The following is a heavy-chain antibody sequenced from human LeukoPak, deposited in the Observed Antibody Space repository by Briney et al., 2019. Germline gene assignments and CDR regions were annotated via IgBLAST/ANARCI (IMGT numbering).Heavy chain of an antibody. Sequence: GGSLRLSCAASGFTFDDYAMHWVRQAPGKGLEWVSGISWNSGSIGYADSVKGRFTISRDNAKNSLYLQMNSLRAEDTALYYCAKDSPYYGSGSGAFDIWGQGTMVTVSS. CDR1: GFTFDDYA. CDR2: ISWNSGSI. D-gene: IGHD3-10*01. CDR3: AKDSPYYGSGSGAFDI. V-gene: IGHV3-9*01. J-gene: IGHJ3*02.